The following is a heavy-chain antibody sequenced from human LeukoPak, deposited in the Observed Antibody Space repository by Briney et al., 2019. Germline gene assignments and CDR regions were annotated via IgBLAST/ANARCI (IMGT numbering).Heavy chain of an antibody. Sequence: SETLSLTCNVSGXSISSDYWTWIRQPPGKGLEWIGNIYYSGSTNYNPSLKSRVTISVDTSKNQFSLKLNSVTAADTAVYYCARRRDYYDSRGYYAFDIWGHGTMVTVSS. J-gene: IGHJ3*02. D-gene: IGHD3-22*01. CDR2: IYYSGST. V-gene: IGHV4-59*01. CDR1: GXSISSDY. CDR3: ARRRDYYDSRGYYAFDI.